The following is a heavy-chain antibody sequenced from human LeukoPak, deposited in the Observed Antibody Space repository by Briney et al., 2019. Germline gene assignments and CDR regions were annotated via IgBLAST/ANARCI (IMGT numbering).Heavy chain of an antibody. CDR3: AREAGYYDPLNDAFDI. V-gene: IGHV3-74*01. Sequence: GGSLRLSCAASGFTFSSFWMHWVRQAPGKGLVWVALIYGDGSFTRYADSVKGRFTISRDNPKNTLYLQMNSLRAEDTAVYYCAREAGYYDPLNDAFDIWGQGTMVTVSS. J-gene: IGHJ3*02. CDR2: IYGDGSFT. CDR1: GFTFSSFW. D-gene: IGHD3-22*01.